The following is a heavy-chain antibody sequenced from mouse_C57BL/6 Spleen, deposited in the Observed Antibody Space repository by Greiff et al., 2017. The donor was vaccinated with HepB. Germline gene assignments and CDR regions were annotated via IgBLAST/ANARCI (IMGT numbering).Heavy chain of an antibody. CDR2: IDPNSGGT. D-gene: IGHD1-1*01. CDR1: GYTFTSYW. Sequence: QVQLQQPGAELVKPGASVKLSCKASGYTFTSYWMHWVKQRPGRGLEWIGRIDPNSGGTKYNEKFKSKATLTVDKPSSTAYMQLSSLTSEDSAVYYCARTITTVVATRYFDVWGTGTTVTVSS. J-gene: IGHJ1*03. V-gene: IGHV1-72*01. CDR3: ARTITTVVATRYFDV.